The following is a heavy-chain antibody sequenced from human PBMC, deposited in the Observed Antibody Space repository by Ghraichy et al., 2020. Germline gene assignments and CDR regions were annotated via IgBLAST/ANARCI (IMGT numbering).Heavy chain of an antibody. CDR3: AKGYRTHRATAVAADY. V-gene: IGHV3-23*01. CDR2: MSGSGGST. D-gene: IGHD6-19*01. J-gene: IGHJ4*02. Sequence: GGSLRLSCAAPGFTFSSYAMSWVRQAPGKGLEWVSAMSGSGGSTYYADSVKGRFTISRDNSKNTLYLQMNRLRAEDTAVYYCAKGYRTHRATAVAADYWGQGTLVTVSS. CDR1: GFTFSSYA.